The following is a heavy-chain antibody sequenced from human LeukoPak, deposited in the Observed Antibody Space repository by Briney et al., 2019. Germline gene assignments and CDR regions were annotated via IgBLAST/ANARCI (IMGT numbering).Heavy chain of an antibody. D-gene: IGHD6-6*01. CDR1: GGSISSYD. CDR2: VYTSGST. CDR3: ARSIAARPGWYYYIDV. J-gene: IGHJ6*03. V-gene: IGHV4-4*07. Sequence: PSETLSLTCTVSGGSISSYDWSWIRQPAGKGLDWIGRVYTSGSTSYNPSLKSRVTMSVDTSKNQFSLKLSSVTAADTAVYYCARSIAARPGWYYYIDVWGKGTTVTVSS.